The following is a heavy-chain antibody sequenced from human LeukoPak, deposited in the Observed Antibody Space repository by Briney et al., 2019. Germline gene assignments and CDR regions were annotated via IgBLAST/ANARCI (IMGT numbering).Heavy chain of an antibody. D-gene: IGHD6-13*01. Sequence: GESLKISCKGSGYSFTSYWISWVRQMPGKGLEWMGRIDPSDSYTNYSPSFQGHVTISADKSISTAYLQWSSPKASDTAMYHCARLSISRQLVRYGMDVWGKGTTVTVSS. J-gene: IGHJ6*04. CDR2: IDPSDSYT. CDR1: GYSFTSYW. CDR3: ARLSISRQLVRYGMDV. V-gene: IGHV5-10-1*01.